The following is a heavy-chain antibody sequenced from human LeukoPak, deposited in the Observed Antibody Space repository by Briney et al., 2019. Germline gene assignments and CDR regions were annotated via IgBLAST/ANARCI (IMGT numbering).Heavy chain of an antibody. Sequence: GGSVRLSCAASGFTFDEFAMHWVRQAPGKGLEWVAGISSNSENVAYADSVKGRFTIPRDDAKNTLFLQMNSLRAEDSALYCCANDIGFGITVFRGMYVWGKGTTVTISS. D-gene: IGHD3-10*01. V-gene: IGHV3-9*01. CDR2: ISSNSENV. CDR3: ANDIGFGITVFRGMYV. J-gene: IGHJ6*04. CDR1: GFTFDEFA.